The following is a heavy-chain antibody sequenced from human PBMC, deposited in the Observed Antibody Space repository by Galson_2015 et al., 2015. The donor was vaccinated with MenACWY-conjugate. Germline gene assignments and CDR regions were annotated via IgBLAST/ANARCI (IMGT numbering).Heavy chain of an antibody. CDR1: GFTVSNNY. CDR2: IYSGGDS. CDR3: GRDVGP. Sequence: SLRLSCAASGFTVSNNYMSWVRQAPGKGLEWVSLIYSGGDSYYADSVRGRFTLSRDSSKNTLYLQMSSLRADDTAVYYCGRDVGPWGQGTLVIVSS. J-gene: IGHJ4*02. V-gene: IGHV3-66*01.